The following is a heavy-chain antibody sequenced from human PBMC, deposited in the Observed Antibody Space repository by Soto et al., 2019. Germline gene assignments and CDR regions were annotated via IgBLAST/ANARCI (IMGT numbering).Heavy chain of an antibody. D-gene: IGHD6-19*01. CDR3: ARFSGWYSAFDY. V-gene: IGHV4-59*01. CDR2: IYSSGST. Sequence: SETLSLTCTVSGGSINIYYWSWIRQAPGKGLEWIGYIYSSGSTNYNPSLKSRVTISVDTSKSEFSLKLTSVTAADTAVYYCARFSGWYSAFDYWGQGTPVTVS. CDR1: GGSINIYY. J-gene: IGHJ4*02.